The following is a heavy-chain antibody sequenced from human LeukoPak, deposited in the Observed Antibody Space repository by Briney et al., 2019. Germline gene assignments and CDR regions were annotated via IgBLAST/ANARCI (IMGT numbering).Heavy chain of an antibody. Sequence: PGGSLRLSCAASGFTFSSYAMSWVRQAPGKGLEWVSAITNSGGDTYHADSVKGRFTISRDNSKNTLYLQMNGLRVEDTAVYYCAKGSSSSRPYYFDYWGQGTLVTVSS. CDR3: AKGSSSSRPYYFDY. D-gene: IGHD6-6*01. CDR1: GFTFSSYA. CDR2: ITNSGGDT. V-gene: IGHV3-23*01. J-gene: IGHJ4*02.